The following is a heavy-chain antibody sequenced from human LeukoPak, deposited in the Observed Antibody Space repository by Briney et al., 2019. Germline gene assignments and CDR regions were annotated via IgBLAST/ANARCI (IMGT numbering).Heavy chain of an antibody. J-gene: IGHJ4*02. D-gene: IGHD2-21*02. CDR1: GGSISSSSYY. CDR2: IYYSGST. CDR3: ARDSGAYCGGDCYPTAGNYFDY. V-gene: IGHV4-39*02. Sequence: PSETLSLTCTVSGGSISSSSYYWGWIRQPPGKGLEWIGSIYYSGSTYYNPSLKSRVTISVDTSKNQFSLKLSSMTAADTAVYYCARDSGAYCGGDCYPTAGNYFDYWGQGTLVTVSS.